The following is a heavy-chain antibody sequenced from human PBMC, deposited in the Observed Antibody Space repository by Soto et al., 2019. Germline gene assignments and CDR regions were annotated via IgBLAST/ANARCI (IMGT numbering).Heavy chain of an antibody. J-gene: IGHJ3*02. D-gene: IGHD3-10*01. CDR3: ARSGEYYYGSGSYRSLGAFDI. V-gene: IGHV1-69*02. Sequence: SVKVSCKASGGTFSSYTISWVRQAPGQGLEWMGRIIPILGIANYAQKFQGRVTITADKSTSTAYMELSSLRSEDTAVYYCARSGEYYYGSGSYRSLGAFDIWGQGTMVTVSS. CDR1: GGTFSSYT. CDR2: IIPILGIA.